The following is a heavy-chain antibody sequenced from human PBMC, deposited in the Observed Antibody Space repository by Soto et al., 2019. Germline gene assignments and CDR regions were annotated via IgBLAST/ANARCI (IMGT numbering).Heavy chain of an antibody. CDR3: ARHDYGDPQYYYYYGMDV. D-gene: IGHD4-17*01. CDR1: GYTFASYG. CDR2: ISAYNGNT. J-gene: IGHJ6*02. Sequence: ASVKVSCKASGYTFASYGISWVRQAPGQGLEWMGWISAYNGNTNYAQKLQGRVTMTTDTSTSTAYMELRSLRSDDTAVYYCARHDYGDPQYYYYYGMDVWGQGTTVTVSS. V-gene: IGHV1-18*01.